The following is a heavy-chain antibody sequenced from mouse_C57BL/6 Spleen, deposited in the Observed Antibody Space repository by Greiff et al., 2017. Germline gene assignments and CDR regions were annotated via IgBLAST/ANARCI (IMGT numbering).Heavy chain of an antibody. V-gene: IGHV1-82*01. J-gene: IGHJ2*01. CDR2: IYPGDGDT. CDR3: ARYPTAPRGFDY. CDR1: GYAFSSSW. Sequence: VQLQQSGPELVKPGASVKISCKASGYAFSSSWMNWVKQRPGKGLEWIGRIYPGDGDTNYNGKFKGKATLTADKSSSTAYMQLSSLTSEDAAVYFCARYPTAPRGFDYWGQGTTLTVSS.